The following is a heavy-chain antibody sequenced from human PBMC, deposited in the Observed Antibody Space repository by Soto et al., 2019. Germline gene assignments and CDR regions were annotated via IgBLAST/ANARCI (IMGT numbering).Heavy chain of an antibody. J-gene: IGHJ5*02. Sequence: GASVKVSCKASGYTFTSYGISWVRQAPGEGLEWVGWISGYDGNTDYAHKFRGRVTTTTDTSTNTAYMDLRSLRSDDTAVYYCAKHNSQWPNWFDPWGQGTPVTVSS. CDR3: AKHNSQWPNWFDP. V-gene: IGHV1-18*01. CDR2: ISGYDGNT. CDR1: GYTFTSYG. D-gene: IGHD1-1*01.